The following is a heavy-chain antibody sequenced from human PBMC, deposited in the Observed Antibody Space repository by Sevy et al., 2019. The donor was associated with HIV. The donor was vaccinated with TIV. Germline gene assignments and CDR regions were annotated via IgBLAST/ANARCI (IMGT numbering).Heavy chain of an antibody. CDR3: ARDRYSWTYSGNY. J-gene: IGHJ4*02. Sequence: GGSLRLSCAASGFTLSSYWMTWVRQAPGKGLEWVANIDKDGSTKDYVDSVKGRFTITRDNAKNSLYLQMDSLRVEDTAVYYCARDRYSWTYSGNYWGQGTLVTVSS. CDR1: GFTLSSYW. D-gene: IGHD1-26*01. CDR2: IDKDGSTK. V-gene: IGHV3-7*01.